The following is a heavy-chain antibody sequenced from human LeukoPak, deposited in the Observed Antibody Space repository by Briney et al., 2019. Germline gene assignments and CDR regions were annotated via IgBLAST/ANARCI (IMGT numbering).Heavy chain of an antibody. J-gene: IGHJ4*02. Sequence: GGSLRLSCAASGFTFSSYGMHWVGQAPGKGVEWVSVITGGGGSTYYADSVKGRFTISRDNSKNTLYLQMNSLRAEDTAVYYCAKDPVRDILTGRGDYWGQGTLVTVSS. CDR3: AKDPVRDILTGRGDY. V-gene: IGHV3-23*01. CDR2: ITGGGGST. D-gene: IGHD3-9*01. CDR1: GFTFSSYG.